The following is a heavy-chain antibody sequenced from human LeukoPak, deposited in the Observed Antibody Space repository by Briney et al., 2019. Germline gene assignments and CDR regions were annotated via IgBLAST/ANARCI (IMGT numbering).Heavy chain of an antibody. D-gene: IGHD2-2*01. J-gene: IGHJ5*02. V-gene: IGHV5-51*01. CDR3: ARRGGSTSSGYWFDP. CDR1: GCSFSSYW. Sequence: GESLKISCKGSGCSFSSYWIGWVRQMPGKGLEWMGIIYPGDSDTRYSPSFQGQVTISADKSISTAYLQWSSLKASDTAMYYCARRGGSTSSGYWFDPWGQGTLVTVSS. CDR2: IYPGDSDT.